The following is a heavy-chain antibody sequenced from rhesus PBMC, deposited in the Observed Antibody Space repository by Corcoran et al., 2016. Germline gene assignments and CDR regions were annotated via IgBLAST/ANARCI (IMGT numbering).Heavy chain of an antibody. CDR3: AKDLRYYGLDS. CDR2: IGSGDST. J-gene: IGHJ6*01. CDR1: GFTFSSYA. V-gene: IGHV3-103*01. Sequence: EVQLVESGGGLAKPGGSLRLSCAVSGFTFSSYAMHWVRQAPGKGLEGVSAIGSGDSTSYADSVKSRFTITRDNSKSTLSLQMNSLRAEDTAVYYCAKDLRYYGLDSWGQGVVVTVSS.